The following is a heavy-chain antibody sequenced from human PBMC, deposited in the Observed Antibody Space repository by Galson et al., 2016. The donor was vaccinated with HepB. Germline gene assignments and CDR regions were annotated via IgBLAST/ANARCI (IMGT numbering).Heavy chain of an antibody. CDR1: GFTFSSYG. Sequence: SLRLSCAASGFTFSSYGMHWVRQAPGKGLERVAVISYDGSNKSYADSVKGRFTISRDNSKNTLYLQMNSLRAEDTAVYYCAKDDPHGGNTGYDYWGQGTLVTVSS. V-gene: IGHV3-30*18. CDR2: ISYDGSNK. J-gene: IGHJ4*02. D-gene: IGHD4-23*01. CDR3: AKDDPHGGNTGYDY.